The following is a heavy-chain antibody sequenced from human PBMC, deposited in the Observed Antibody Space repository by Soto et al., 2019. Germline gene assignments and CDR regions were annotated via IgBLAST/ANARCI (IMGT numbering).Heavy chain of an antibody. J-gene: IGHJ4*02. V-gene: IGHV1-18*01. Sequence: ASVKVSCKASGYTFTSYGISWVRQAPGQGLEWMGWISAYNGNTNYAQKLQGRVTMTTDTSTSTAYMELRSLRSDDTAVYYCAGGVEVGYCSGGSCYAVLDYWGQGTLVTV. CDR1: GYTFTSYG. CDR3: AGGVEVGYCSGGSCYAVLDY. CDR2: ISAYNGNT. D-gene: IGHD2-15*01.